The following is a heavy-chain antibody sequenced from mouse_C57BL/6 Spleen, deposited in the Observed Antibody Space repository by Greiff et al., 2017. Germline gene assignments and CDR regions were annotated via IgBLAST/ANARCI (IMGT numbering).Heavy chain of an antibody. CDR3: ARGSPGNRAWFAY. V-gene: IGHV1-61*01. CDR1: GYTFTSYW. CDR2: IYPSDSET. J-gene: IGHJ3*01. Sequence: QVQLPQPGAELVRPGSSVKLSCKASGYTFTSYWMDWVKQRPGQGLEWIGNIYPSDSETHYNQKFKDKATLTVDKSSSTAYMQLSSLTSEDSAVYYGARGSPGNRAWFAYWGQGTLVTVSA. D-gene: IGHD4-1*01.